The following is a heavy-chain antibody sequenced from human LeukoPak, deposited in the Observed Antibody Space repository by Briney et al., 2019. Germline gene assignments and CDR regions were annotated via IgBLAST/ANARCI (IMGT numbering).Heavy chain of an antibody. CDR2: ISSSSSTI. CDR3: ARDEGLRPLGYYCYGMDV. J-gene: IGHJ6*02. V-gene: IGHV3-48*04. CDR1: GFTFSSYS. Sequence: GGSLRLSCAASGFTFSSYSMNWVRQAPGKGLEWVSYISSSSSTIYYADSVKGRFTISRDNAKNSLYLQMNSLRAGDTAVYYCARDEGLRPLGYYCYGMDVWGQGTTVTVSS. D-gene: IGHD5-12*01.